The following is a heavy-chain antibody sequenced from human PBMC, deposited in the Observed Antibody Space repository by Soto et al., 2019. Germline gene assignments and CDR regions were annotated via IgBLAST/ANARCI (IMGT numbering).Heavy chain of an antibody. CDR1: GFTFSSYA. Sequence: TGGSLRLSCAASGFTFSSYAMSWVRQAPGKGLEWVSAISGSGGSTYYADSVKGRFTISRDNSKNTLYLQMNSLRAEDTAVYYCAKDLNAHSGWYMLGIDYWGQGTLVTVSS. D-gene: IGHD6-19*01. J-gene: IGHJ4*02. CDR3: AKDLNAHSGWYMLGIDY. CDR2: ISGSGGST. V-gene: IGHV3-23*01.